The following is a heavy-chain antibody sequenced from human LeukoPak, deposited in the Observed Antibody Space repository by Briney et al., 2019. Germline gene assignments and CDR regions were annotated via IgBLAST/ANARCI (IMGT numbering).Heavy chain of an antibody. CDR2: IRHDGSYQ. CDR3: ASLRDYSAFDN. V-gene: IGHV3-30*02. J-gene: IGHJ3*02. CDR1: RFTFSSYG. D-gene: IGHD3-10*01. Sequence: GGSLRLSCAASRFTFSSYGMHWVRQTPGKGLEWVAFIRHDGSYQQYADSVKGRFTISRDNAKNTLYLQMNSLRAEDTAVYYCASLRDYSAFDNWGQGTMVTVSS.